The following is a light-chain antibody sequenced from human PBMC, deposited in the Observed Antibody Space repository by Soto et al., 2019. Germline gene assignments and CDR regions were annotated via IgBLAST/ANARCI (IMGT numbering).Light chain of an antibody. Sequence: QSVLAQPPSASGSPGQSVTISCTGTSSDVGGYNYVSWYQQHPGKAPKVMIYEVSKRPSGVPDRFSGSKSGNTASLTVSGLQAEDEADYYCSSYAGSNNLGVFGTGTKVT. CDR1: SSDVGGYNY. J-gene: IGLJ1*01. CDR2: EVS. V-gene: IGLV2-8*01. CDR3: SSYAGSNNLGV.